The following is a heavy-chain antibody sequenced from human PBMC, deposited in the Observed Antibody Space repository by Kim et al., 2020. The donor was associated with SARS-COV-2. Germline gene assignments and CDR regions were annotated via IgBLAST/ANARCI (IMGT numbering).Heavy chain of an antibody. J-gene: IGHJ4*02. CDR1: GGTFSSYA. CDR3: ARSLEWGGSYYVGYYFDY. Sequence: SVKVSCKASGGTFSSYAISWVRQAPGQGLEWMGGIIPIFGTANYAQKFQGRVTITADESTSTAYMELSSLRSEDTAVYYCARSLEWGGSYYVGYYFDYWGQGTLVTVSS. CDR2: IIPIFGTA. V-gene: IGHV1-69*13. D-gene: IGHD1-26*01.